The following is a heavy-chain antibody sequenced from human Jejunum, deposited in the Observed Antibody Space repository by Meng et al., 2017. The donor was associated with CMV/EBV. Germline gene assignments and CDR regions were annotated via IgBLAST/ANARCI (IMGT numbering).Heavy chain of an antibody. Sequence: SCAESGFTFSIHWMSWVSQPPGKGPEWVASIKPDGSEIQYVGSLRGRFTVSRDNARKSVYLQMNSLTAEDTAVYYCASGNDFNIWGQGTLVTVSS. V-gene: IGHV3-7*01. D-gene: IGHD1-1*01. J-gene: IGHJ3*02. CDR2: IKPDGSEI. CDR1: GFTFSIHW. CDR3: ASGNDFNI.